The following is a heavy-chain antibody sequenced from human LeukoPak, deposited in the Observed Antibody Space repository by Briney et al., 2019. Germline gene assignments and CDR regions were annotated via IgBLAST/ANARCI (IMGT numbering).Heavy chain of an antibody. Sequence: GGSLRLSCAASGFTFSSYGMHWVRQAPGKGLEWVAVISYDGSNKYYADSVKGRFTISRDNSKNTLYLQMNSLRAEDTAVYYCAKDKEYSGYDSAYYFDYWGQGTLVTVSS. J-gene: IGHJ4*02. D-gene: IGHD5-12*01. V-gene: IGHV3-30*18. CDR3: AKDKEYSGYDSAYYFDY. CDR2: ISYDGSNK. CDR1: GFTFSSYG.